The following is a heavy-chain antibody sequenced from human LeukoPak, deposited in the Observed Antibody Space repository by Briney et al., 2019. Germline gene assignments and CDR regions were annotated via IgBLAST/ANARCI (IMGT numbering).Heavy chain of an antibody. J-gene: IGHJ4*02. CDR1: SYSISSGYY. CDR2: IYLSGST. D-gene: IGHD6-19*01. CDR3: ARFGSGWYGGGFDY. V-gene: IGHV4-38-2*02. Sequence: SETLSLTCTVSSYSISSGYYWGWIRQPPGKGLEWIGSIYLSGSTYYNPSLKSRVTISVDTSKNQFSLKLSSVTAADTAVYYCARFGSGWYGGGFDYWGQGTLVTVSS.